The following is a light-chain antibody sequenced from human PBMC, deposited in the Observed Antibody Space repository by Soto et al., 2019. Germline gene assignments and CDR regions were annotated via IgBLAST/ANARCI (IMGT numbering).Light chain of an antibody. CDR1: QTINSL. J-gene: IGKJ4*01. Sequence: DIQMTQSPSTLSASVGDRATITCRASQTINSLLAWSQQKPGKAPNLLIYKASSLESGVPSRFSGSGSGTEFTLTISSLQPDDFATYYCQQYHDSPVTFGGGTKVEIK. CDR2: KAS. V-gene: IGKV1-5*03. CDR3: QQYHDSPVT.